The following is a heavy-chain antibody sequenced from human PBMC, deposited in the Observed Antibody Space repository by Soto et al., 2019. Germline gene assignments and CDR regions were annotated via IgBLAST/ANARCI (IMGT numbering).Heavy chain of an antibody. V-gene: IGHV1-2*02. CDR1: GYTFIDDY. Sequence: SVKVSCEASGYTFIDDYIHWVRHAPRQGLEWMRWITPNSGAKKYAQKFQGRVPMTRDAAINTAYVDVTWLPFDDTAVCFCARAVGPRGLNDAFEVWGQGALVTVSS. CDR3: ARAVGPRGLNDAFEV. CDR2: ITPNSGAK. J-gene: IGHJ3*01. D-gene: IGHD1-26*01.